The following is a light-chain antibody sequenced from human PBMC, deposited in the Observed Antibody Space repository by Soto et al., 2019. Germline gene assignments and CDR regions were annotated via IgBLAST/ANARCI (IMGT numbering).Light chain of an antibody. CDR3: QQYVSPPIT. Sequence: EIVLTQSPGTLSLSPGERATLSCRASQSVTSSYLAWYQQKPGQAPRLLIYGASSRATGMPDRFSGSGSGTNFTLTISRLEPDDFAVYYCQQYVSPPITFGQGTRLEI. CDR1: QSVTSSY. V-gene: IGKV3-20*01. CDR2: GAS. J-gene: IGKJ5*01.